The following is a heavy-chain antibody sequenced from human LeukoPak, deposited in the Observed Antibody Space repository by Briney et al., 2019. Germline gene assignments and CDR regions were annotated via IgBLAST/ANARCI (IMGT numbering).Heavy chain of an antibody. J-gene: IGHJ4*02. CDR1: GGTFSSYA. CDR3: ARGTYYYDSSGYYYYTYFDY. V-gene: IGHV1-69*10. D-gene: IGHD3-22*01. CDR2: IIPILGIA. Sequence: GASVKVSCKASGGTFSSYAISWVRQAPGQGLEWMGRIIPILGIANYAQKFQGRVTITADKSTSTAYMELSSLRSEDTAVYYCARGTYYYDSSGYYYYTYFDYWGQGTLVTVSS.